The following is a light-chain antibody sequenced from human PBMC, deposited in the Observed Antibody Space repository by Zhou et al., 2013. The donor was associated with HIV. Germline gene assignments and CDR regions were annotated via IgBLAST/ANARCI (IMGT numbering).Light chain of an antibody. CDR3: QKYNSGPRT. CDR2: AAS. CDR1: QDINHY. Sequence: DIQMTQSPSTLSASVGDRVTITCRASQDINHYLAWYQQKSGKVPKLLISAASTLYSGVPSRFSGSGSGTVFTLTISSLQPEDVGTYYCQKYNSGPRTFGPGTKVDI. J-gene: IGKJ1*01. V-gene: IGKV1-27*01.